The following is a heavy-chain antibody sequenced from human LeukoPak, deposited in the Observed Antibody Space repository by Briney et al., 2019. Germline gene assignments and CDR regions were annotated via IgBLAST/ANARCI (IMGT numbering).Heavy chain of an antibody. D-gene: IGHD3-9*01. CDR1: GGAISTYY. V-gene: IGHV4-59*01. CDR3: ARGRLQYFDWLLYAPGLFDL. Sequence: SETLSLTCTVSGGAISTYYWSWIRQPPGKGLEWIGCIYRSGNTDYNPSLKSRVTISVDTSKNQLSLKLSSVTAADTAVYYCARGRLQYFDWLLYAPGLFDLWGRGSLVTVSS. J-gene: IGHJ2*01. CDR2: IYRSGNT.